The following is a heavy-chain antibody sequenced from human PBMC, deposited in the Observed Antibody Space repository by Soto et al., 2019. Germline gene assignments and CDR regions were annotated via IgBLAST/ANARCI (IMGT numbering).Heavy chain of an antibody. CDR2: IVVGSGNT. V-gene: IGHV1-58*01. D-gene: IGHD6-6*01. CDR1: GFTFTSSA. J-gene: IGHJ6*02. Sequence: ASVKVSCKASGFTFTSSAVQWVRQARGQRLEWIGWIVVGSGNTNYAQKFQERVTITRDMSTSTAYMELSSLRSEDTAVYYCAAEDPYSSSSGGAYYYYGMDVWGQGTTVTVSS. CDR3: AAEDPYSSSSGGAYYYYGMDV.